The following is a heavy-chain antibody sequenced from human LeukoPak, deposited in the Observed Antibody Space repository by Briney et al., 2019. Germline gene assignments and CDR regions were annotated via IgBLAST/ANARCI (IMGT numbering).Heavy chain of an antibody. CDR2: LYYSGST. Sequence: SETLSLTCTVSGGSISSYYWSWIRQPPGKGLEWIGYLYYSGSTNYNPSLNSRVTMSVDTSKNQLFLKLTSVTDADTAVYFCARGRLQLWSFPLPYNHYAIDVWGQGTTVTVSS. V-gene: IGHV4-59*12. CDR3: ARGRLQLWSFPLPYNHYAIDV. J-gene: IGHJ6*02. D-gene: IGHD5-18*01. CDR1: GGSISSYY.